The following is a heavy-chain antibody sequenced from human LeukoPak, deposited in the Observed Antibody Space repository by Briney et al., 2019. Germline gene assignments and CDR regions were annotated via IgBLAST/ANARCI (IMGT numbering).Heavy chain of an antibody. CDR1: GGTFSSYA. V-gene: IGHV1-69*04. CDR3: AREDDITPGYYGMDV. Sequence: ASVKVSCKASGGTFSSYAISWVRQAPGQGLEWMGRIIPILGIANYAQKFQGRVTITADKSTSTAYMELSSLRSEDTAVYYCAREDDITPGYYGMDVWGQGTTVTVPS. D-gene: IGHD3-9*01. J-gene: IGHJ6*02. CDR2: IIPILGIA.